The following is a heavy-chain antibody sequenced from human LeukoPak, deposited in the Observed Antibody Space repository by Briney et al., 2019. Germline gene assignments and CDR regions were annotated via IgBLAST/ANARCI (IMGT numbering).Heavy chain of an antibody. D-gene: IGHD2-8*01. CDR1: GGSLSGYY. V-gene: IGHV4-34*01. Sequence: SETLSLTCAVYGGSLSGYYWSWIRQPPGKGLEWIGEINHSGSTNYNPSLKSRATISVDTSKNQVSLKLSSVTAADTAVYYCARVIVLMVYASVNWFDPWGQGTLVTVSS. J-gene: IGHJ5*02. CDR2: INHSGST. CDR3: ARVIVLMVYASVNWFDP.